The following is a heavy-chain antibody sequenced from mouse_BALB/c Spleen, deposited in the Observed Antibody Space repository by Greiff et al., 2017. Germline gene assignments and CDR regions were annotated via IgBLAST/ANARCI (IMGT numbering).Heavy chain of an antibody. CDR3: ARSYRYDGNYFDY. D-gene: IGHD2-14*01. J-gene: IGHJ2*01. V-gene: IGHV5-17*02. CDR1: GFTFSSFG. CDR2: ISSGSSTI. Sequence: EVKLMESGGGLVQPGGSRKLSCAASGFTFSSFGMHWVRQAPEKGLEWVAYISSGSSTIYYADTVKGRFTISRDNPKNTLFLQMTSLRSEDTAMYYCARSYRYDGNYFDYWGQGTTLTVSS.